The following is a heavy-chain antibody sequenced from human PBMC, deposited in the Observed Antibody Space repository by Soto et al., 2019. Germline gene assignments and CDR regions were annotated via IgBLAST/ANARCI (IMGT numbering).Heavy chain of an antibody. CDR2: ISYDGSNK. V-gene: IGHV3-30-3*01. Sequence: GGSLRLSCAASGFTFSSYAMHWVRQAPGKGLEWVAVISYDGSNKYYADSVKGRFTISRDNSKNTLYLQMNSLRAEDTAVYYCAREYCSSTSCYGGFDYWGQGTLVTVSS. J-gene: IGHJ4*02. CDR1: GFTFSSYA. D-gene: IGHD2-2*01. CDR3: AREYCSSTSCYGGFDY.